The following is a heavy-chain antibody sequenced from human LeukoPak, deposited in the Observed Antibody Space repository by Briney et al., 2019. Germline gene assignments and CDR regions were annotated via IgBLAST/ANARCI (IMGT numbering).Heavy chain of an antibody. CDR2: ISSQENYV. V-gene: IGHV3-21*01. CDR1: GFTFSKYT. J-gene: IGHJ4*02. Sequence: GGSLRVSCAASGFTFSKYTMNWVRQAPGEGLEWVASISSQENYVYYADSMKGRFTISRDNANNSLNLQLDSLRAEDTAVYYCARAILTVSGTALFYLDFWGQGTLVTVSP. CDR3: ARAILTVSGTALFYLDF. D-gene: IGHD6-19*01.